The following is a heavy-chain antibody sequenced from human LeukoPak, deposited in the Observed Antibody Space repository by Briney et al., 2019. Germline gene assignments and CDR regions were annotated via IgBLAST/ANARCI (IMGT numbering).Heavy chain of an antibody. Sequence: TSVKVSCKASGYTFTGYYMHWVRQAPGLGLEWMGWINPNSGGTNYAQKFQGRVTMTRDTSISTAYMELSRLRSDDTAVYYCARPGFSGSYLGARYWGQGTLVTVSS. CDR3: ARPGFSGSYLGARY. J-gene: IGHJ4*02. CDR2: INPNSGGT. V-gene: IGHV1-2*02. CDR1: GYTFTGYY. D-gene: IGHD1-26*01.